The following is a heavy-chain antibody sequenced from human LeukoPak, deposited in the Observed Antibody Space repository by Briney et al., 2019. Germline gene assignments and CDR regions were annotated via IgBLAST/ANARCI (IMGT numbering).Heavy chain of an antibody. J-gene: IGHJ4*02. CDR2: ISGSGDST. CDR1: GFTFSSYA. D-gene: IGHD1-14*01. Sequence: PGGSLRLSCAASGFTFSSYAMSWVRQAPGKGLEWVSAISGSGDSTYYADSVKGRFTISRDNSKNTLYLQMNSQRAEDTAVYYCAKDSTDPTGRDDYWGQGTLVTVSS. CDR3: AKDSTDPTGRDDY. V-gene: IGHV3-23*01.